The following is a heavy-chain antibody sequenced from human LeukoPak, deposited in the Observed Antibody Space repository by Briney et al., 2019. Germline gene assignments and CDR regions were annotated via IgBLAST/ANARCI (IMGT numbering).Heavy chain of an antibody. CDR3: ARSGGGNAGIYYYYYMDV. V-gene: IGHV3-74*01. CDR2: IRSDGSDT. J-gene: IGHJ6*03. Sequence: GGSLRLSCAASGFTFSDTWMHWVRHAPGEGLVWVSRIRSDGSDTRYAESVKGRFTISRDNAKNTLYLQMNSLRAEDTAVYYCARSGGGNAGIYYYYYMDVWGKGTTVTVSS. D-gene: IGHD1-1*01. CDR1: GFTFSDTW.